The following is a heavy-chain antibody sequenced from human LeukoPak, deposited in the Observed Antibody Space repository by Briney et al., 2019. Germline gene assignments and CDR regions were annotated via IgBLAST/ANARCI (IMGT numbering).Heavy chain of an antibody. CDR1: GYTLTELS. D-gene: IGHD1-20*01. Sequence: ASVKVSCKVSGYTLTELSMHWVRQAPGKGLEWMGGFDPEDGETIYAQKFQGRVTMTEDTSTDTAYMELSSLRSEDTAVYYCAIFGITGTTFDVFDIWGQGTMVTVSS. CDR3: AIFGITGTTFDVFDI. V-gene: IGHV1-24*01. J-gene: IGHJ3*02. CDR2: FDPEDGET.